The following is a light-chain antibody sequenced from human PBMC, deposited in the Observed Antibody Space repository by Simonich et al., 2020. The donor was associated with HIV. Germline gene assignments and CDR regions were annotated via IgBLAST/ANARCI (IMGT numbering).Light chain of an antibody. V-gene: IGLV2-23*01. J-gene: IGLJ2*01. CDR1: GSVVGSYNL. CDR2: EGS. Sequence: QSALPQPASVPGALGQSITISCPGTGSVVGSYNLVSGYQQDPGKAPKLMIYEGSKRPSGVSNRFSGSKSGNTASLTISGLQAEDEADYYCCSYAGSDTVLFGGGTRLTVL. CDR3: CSYAGSDTVL.